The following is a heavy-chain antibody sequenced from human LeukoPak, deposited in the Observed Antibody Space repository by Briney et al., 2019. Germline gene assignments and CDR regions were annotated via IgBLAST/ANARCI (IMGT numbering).Heavy chain of an antibody. CDR3: ARTPSKYYDSSGYHS. J-gene: IGHJ4*02. D-gene: IGHD3-22*01. V-gene: IGHV3-48*03. Sequence: AGSLRLSCAASGFTFSSYEMNWVRQGPGKGLEWVSYISSSGSTIYYADSVKGRFTISRDNAKNSLYLHMNSLRAEDTALYYCARTPSKYYDSSGYHSWGQGTLVTVSS. CDR1: GFTFSSYE. CDR2: ISSSGSTI.